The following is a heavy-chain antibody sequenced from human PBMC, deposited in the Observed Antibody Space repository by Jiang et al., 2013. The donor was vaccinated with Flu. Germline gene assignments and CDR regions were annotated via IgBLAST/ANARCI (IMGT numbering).Heavy chain of an antibody. CDR2: LFYSGST. V-gene: IGHV4-39*01. D-gene: IGHD3-10*01. Sequence: LLKPSETLSLTCTVSGGSITTTGYYWGWIRQSPVKGLEWIGSLFYSGSTYYNPSLESRVTVSADTSKTQFSLRLSSVSAADTAVYYCGSSNYGIEYFQHWGQGTLVTVSS. J-gene: IGHJ1*01. CDR1: GGSITTTGYY. CDR3: GSSNYGIEYFQH.